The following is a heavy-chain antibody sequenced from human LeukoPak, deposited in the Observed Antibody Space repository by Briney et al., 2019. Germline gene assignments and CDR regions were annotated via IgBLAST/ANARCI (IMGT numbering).Heavy chain of an antibody. J-gene: IGHJ4*02. CDR3: ARPRSGRLLGYFDY. Sequence: PGGSLRLSCAASGFTFSSYAMHGVRQAPGEGLEWVAVISYDGSNKYYADSVKGRFTISRDNSKNTLYLQMNRRTAEDRALYYWARPRSGRLLGYFDYWGQGTLVTVSS. V-gene: IGHV3-30*01. CDR1: GFTFSSYA. CDR2: ISYDGSNK. D-gene: IGHD3-10*01.